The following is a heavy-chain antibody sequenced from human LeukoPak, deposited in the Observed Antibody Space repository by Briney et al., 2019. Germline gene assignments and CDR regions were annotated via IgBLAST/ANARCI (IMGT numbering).Heavy chain of an antibody. CDR2: MNPNSGNT. V-gene: IGHV1-8*01. J-gene: IGHJ4*02. D-gene: IGHD4-17*01. CDR1: GYTFTSYD. CDR3: ARGNKDYGDNARSLSDY. Sequence: GASVKVSCKASGYTFTSYDINWVRQATGQGLEWMGWMNPNSGNTGYAQKFQGRVTMTRNTSITTAYMELSSLRSEDTAVYYCARGNKDYGDNARSLSDYWGQGTLVTVSS.